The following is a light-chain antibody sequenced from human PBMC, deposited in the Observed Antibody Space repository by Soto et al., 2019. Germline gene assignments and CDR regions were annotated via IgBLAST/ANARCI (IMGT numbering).Light chain of an antibody. J-gene: IGKJ3*01. CDR2: EAS. Sequence: DMQLTQSPSSLSASVGDIVTITCRASLSINTYLNWYQQKPGKAPTLLIYEASSLQSAVPSRFTGSGSGTDFSLYISSLQPEDFAPYYCQQCFSAPFTFGPGTRVDIK. CDR1: LSINTY. V-gene: IGKV1-39*01. CDR3: QQCFSAPFT.